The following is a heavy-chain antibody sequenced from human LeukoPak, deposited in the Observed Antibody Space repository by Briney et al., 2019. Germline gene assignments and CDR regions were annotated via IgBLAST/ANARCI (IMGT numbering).Heavy chain of an antibody. D-gene: IGHD4-17*01. J-gene: IGHJ6*03. CDR3: ARGGDVYYYYYMDV. Sequence: GASVKVSCKCTVWTFTGYYMHWVRQAPGQGLEWMGRINPNSGGTNYAQKFQGRVTMTRDTSISTAYMELSRLRSDDTAVYYCARGGDVYYYYYMDVWGKGTTVTVSS. V-gene: IGHV1-2*06. CDR2: INPNSGGT. CDR1: VWTFTGYY.